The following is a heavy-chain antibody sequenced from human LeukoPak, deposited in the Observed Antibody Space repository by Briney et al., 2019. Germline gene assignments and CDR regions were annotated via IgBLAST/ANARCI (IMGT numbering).Heavy chain of an antibody. D-gene: IGHD3-22*01. CDR2: ISGSGGST. V-gene: IGHV3-23*01. Sequence: GGSLRLSCAASGFTLSSYAMSWVRQAPGKGLEWVSAISGSGGSTYYADSVKGRFTISRDNSKNTLYLQMNSLRAEDTAVYYCAKDGMIVVVNHSDYWGQGTLVTVSS. J-gene: IGHJ4*02. CDR1: GFTLSSYA. CDR3: AKDGMIVVVNHSDY.